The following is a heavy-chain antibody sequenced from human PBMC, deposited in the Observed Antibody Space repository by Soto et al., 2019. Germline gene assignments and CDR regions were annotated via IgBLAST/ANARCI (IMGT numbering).Heavy chain of an antibody. CDR2: ISAYNGNT. Sequence: GASVKVSCKASGYTFASNGISWVRQAPGQGLEWMGWISAYNGNTNYAQKPQGRVTMTTDTSTSTAYMELRSLRSDDTAVYYCARCEGSGYSSGWYFGNYYYYLDVWGKGTTVTVSS. J-gene: IGHJ6*03. CDR3: ARCEGSGYSSGWYFGNYYYYLDV. CDR1: GYTFASNG. V-gene: IGHV1-18*01. D-gene: IGHD6-19*01.